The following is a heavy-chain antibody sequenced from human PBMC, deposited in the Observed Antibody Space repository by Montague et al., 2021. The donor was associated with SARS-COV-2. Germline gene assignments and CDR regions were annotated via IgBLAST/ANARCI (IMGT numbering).Heavy chain of an antibody. D-gene: IGHD1-26*01. CDR2: IYTGGST. CDR3: ARESGSPTYYFYYGVDV. CDR1: GGSISSGNYY. J-gene: IGHJ6*02. Sequence: TLSLTCTVSGGSISSGNYYWSWIRQPAGKGLEWIEHIYTGGSTNYNPSLKSRVTISVHTSNNQFSLKLSSATAADTAVYYCARESGSPTYYFYYGVDVWGQGTTVTVSS. V-gene: IGHV4-61*09.